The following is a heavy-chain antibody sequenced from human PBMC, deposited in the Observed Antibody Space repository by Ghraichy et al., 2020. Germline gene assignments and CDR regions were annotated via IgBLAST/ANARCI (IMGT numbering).Heavy chain of an antibody. J-gene: IGHJ5*02. CDR1: GGSMSSGAYS. D-gene: IGHD3-10*01. CDR2: IYHNGDT. V-gene: IGHV4-30-2*06. Sequence: SQTLSLTCAVSGGSMSSGAYSWTWIRQSPGKGLEWIGYIYHNGDTYYHPSLRSRVTITVDRSKNQFSLNLTSVTATDTAVYYCARGTYGSGSYAFNWFGPWGQGTLVTVSS. CDR3: ARGTYGSGSYAFNWFGP.